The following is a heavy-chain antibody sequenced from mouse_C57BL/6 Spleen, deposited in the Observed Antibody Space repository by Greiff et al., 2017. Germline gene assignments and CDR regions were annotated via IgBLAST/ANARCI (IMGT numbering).Heavy chain of an antibody. CDR3: TRRGNWEFAY. J-gene: IGHJ3*01. CDR1: GYTFTSYW. Sequence: DVKLQESGTVLARPGASVKMSCKTSGYTFTSYWMHWVKQRPGQGLEWIGAIYPGNSDTSYNQKFKGKANLTAVTSASTAYMELSSLTNEDSAVYYCTRRGNWEFAYWGQGTLVTVSA. D-gene: IGHD4-1*01. V-gene: IGHV1-5*01. CDR2: IYPGNSDT.